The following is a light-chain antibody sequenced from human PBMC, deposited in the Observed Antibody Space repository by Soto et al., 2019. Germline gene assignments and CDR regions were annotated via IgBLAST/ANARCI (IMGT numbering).Light chain of an antibody. CDR1: RGHSSYA. J-gene: IGLJ2*01. V-gene: IGLV4-69*01. CDR2: LNNDGSH. Sequence: QSVLTQSPSASASLGASVKLTCTLSRGHSSYAIAWHQKQPGKGPRYLMDLNNDGSHTKGDGIPDRFSGSSSGAERYLIISSLQSEDEAEYYCQTWGTGFQVFGGGTKLTVL. CDR3: QTWGTGFQV.